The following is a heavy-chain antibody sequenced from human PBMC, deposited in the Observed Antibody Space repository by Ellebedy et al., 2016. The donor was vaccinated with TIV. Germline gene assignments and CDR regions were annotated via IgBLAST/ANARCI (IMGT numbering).Heavy chain of an antibody. CDR3: AREAGYNWNYVGYFQH. CDR1: GGSISSGDYY. D-gene: IGHD1-7*01. CDR2: IYYNGDT. J-gene: IGHJ1*01. V-gene: IGHV4-61*08. Sequence: SETLSLTCTVSGGSISSGDYYWSWIRQPPGKGLEWIGYIYYNGDTNYNPSLKSRVTISVDTSKNQFSLKLSSVTAADTAVYYCAREAGYNWNYVGYFQHWGQGTLVTVSS.